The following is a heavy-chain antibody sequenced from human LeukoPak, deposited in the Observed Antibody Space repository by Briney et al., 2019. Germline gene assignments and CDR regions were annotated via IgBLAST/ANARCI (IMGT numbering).Heavy chain of an antibody. V-gene: IGHV3-23*01. J-gene: IGHJ4*02. CDR1: GSTFSTLA. Sequence: GGSLRLSCAAPGSTFSTLAMSWVRQAPGKGLEWVSSINSRGDDTDYADSVKGRFTISRDNSKNTLYLQLNSLRLNDTAIFYCAKHRRSSLVTTYFDAWGQGILVAVSS. CDR3: AKHRRSSLVTTYFDA. CDR2: INSRGDDT. D-gene: IGHD2-21*02.